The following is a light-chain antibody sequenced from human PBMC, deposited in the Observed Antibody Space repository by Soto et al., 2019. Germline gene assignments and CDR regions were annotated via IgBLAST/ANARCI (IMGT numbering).Light chain of an antibody. CDR1: SSDVGVYNY. V-gene: IGLV2-14*01. CDR3: SSYTSSSTRV. CDR2: EVS. J-gene: IGLJ3*02. Sequence: QPVLTQPASVSGSPGQSITISCTGTSSDVGVYNYVSWYQQHPGKAPKLMIYEVSNRPSGVSNRFSGSKSGNTASLTISGLQAEDETDYYCSSYTSSSTRVFGGGTKLPVL.